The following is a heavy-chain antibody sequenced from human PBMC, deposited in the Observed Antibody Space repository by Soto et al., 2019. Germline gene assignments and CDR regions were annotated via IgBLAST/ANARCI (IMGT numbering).Heavy chain of an antibody. CDR1: GGSFSGYY. Sequence: SETLSLTCAVYGGSFSGYYWTWIRQPPGKGLEWIGEIYHSGSNNYNPSLKSRVTILVDTSKNQFSLKLSFVTAADTAVYYCARRYGSAFDIWGQGTMVTVSS. V-gene: IGHV4-34*01. CDR2: IYHSGSN. CDR3: ARRYGSAFDI. D-gene: IGHD3-10*01. J-gene: IGHJ3*02.